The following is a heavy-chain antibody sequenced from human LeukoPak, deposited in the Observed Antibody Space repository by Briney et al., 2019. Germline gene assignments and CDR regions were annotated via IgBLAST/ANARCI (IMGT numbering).Heavy chain of an antibody. CDR1: GYTFTGYY. CDR2: INPNSGGT. J-gene: IGHJ4*02. Sequence: ASVKVSFKASGYTFTGYYMHCVRQAPGQGLEWMGWINPNSGGTNYAQKFQGRVTMTRDTSISTAYMELSRLRSDDTAVYYCARAQGEWLRVAFDYWGQGTLVTVSS. V-gene: IGHV1-2*02. D-gene: IGHD5-12*01. CDR3: ARAQGEWLRVAFDY.